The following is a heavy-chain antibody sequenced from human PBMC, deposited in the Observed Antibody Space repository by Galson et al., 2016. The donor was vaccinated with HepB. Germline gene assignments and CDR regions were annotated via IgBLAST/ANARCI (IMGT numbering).Heavy chain of an antibody. Sequence: ETLSLTCSVSGDSVRSDRFYWNWIRLSPGKGLQWIGYIYTNKSPTYNPSLNSRVTISVDTSTNQFYLKLKYVTAADTGVYYCARGPYGPRFELLSRWFDPWGQGLLVTVSS. D-gene: IGHD3-10*01. J-gene: IGHJ5*02. CDR3: ARGPYGPRFELLSRWFDP. CDR1: GDSVRSDRFY. CDR2: IYTNKSP. V-gene: IGHV4-61*01.